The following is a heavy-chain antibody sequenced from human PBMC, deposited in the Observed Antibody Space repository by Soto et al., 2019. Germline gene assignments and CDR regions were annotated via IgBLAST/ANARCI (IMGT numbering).Heavy chain of an antibody. CDR2: INPNSGCT. D-gene: IGHD6-13*01. V-gene: IGHV1-2*02. J-gene: IGHJ4*02. CDR3: ARGSSSSWFGLNY. CDR1: GCTFTGYY. Sequence: QVQLVQSGAEVKKPGASVKVSCKASGCTFTGYYMHWVRQAPGQGLEWMGWINPNSGCTNYAQKFKGRVTMTRYTSISTAYMELSRLRSDDTAVYYCARGSSSSWFGLNYWGQGTLVTVSS.